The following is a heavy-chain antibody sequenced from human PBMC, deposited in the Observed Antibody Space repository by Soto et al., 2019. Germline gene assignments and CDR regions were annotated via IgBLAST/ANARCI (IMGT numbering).Heavy chain of an antibody. D-gene: IGHD1-1*01. CDR1: GYSISSGYY. Sequence: SETLSLTCAVSGYSISSGYYWDWIRQPPGKGLEWIGSIYHSGSTYYNPSLKSRVTISVDTSKNQFSLKLSSVTAADTAVYYCARGKLEATGYWGQGTLVTVSS. V-gene: IGHV4-38-2*01. CDR2: IYHSGST. J-gene: IGHJ4*02. CDR3: ARGKLEATGY.